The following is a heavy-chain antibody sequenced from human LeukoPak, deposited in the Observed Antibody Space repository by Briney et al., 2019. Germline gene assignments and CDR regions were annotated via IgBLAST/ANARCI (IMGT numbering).Heavy chain of an antibody. V-gene: IGHV4-59*11. CDR2: IYYSGST. CDR1: GGSISSHY. D-gene: IGHD6-6*01. Sequence: SETLSLTCTVSGGSISSHYWSWIRQPPGKGLEWIGYIYYSGSTNYNPSLKSRVTISVDTSKNQFSLKLSSVTAADTAVYYCARLSYSSSSTLYFDYWGQGTLVTVSS. J-gene: IGHJ4*02. CDR3: ARLSYSSSSTLYFDY.